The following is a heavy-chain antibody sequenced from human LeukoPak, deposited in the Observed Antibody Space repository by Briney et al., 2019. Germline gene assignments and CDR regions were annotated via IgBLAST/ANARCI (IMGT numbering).Heavy chain of an antibody. Sequence: GGSLRLSCAASGFTFSSYEMNWVRQAPGKGLEWVSYISSSGSTIYYADSVKGRFTISRDNAKNSLYLQMNSLRAEDTALYYCAREGPQHSLLFDYWGQGTLVTVSS. CDR3: AREGPQHSLLFDY. J-gene: IGHJ4*02. CDR1: GFTFSSYE. CDR2: ISSSGSTI. V-gene: IGHV3-48*03. D-gene: IGHD3-3*02.